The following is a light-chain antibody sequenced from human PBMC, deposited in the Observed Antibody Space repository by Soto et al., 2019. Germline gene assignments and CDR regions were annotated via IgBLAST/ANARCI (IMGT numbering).Light chain of an antibody. J-gene: IGKJ1*01. CDR3: QQYDFSPWT. CDR1: QRLSSNF. CDR2: DSS. V-gene: IGKV3-20*01. Sequence: EIVLTQSPATLSLSPGERATLSCRASQRLSSNFLALYQQKPCQAPRLLLYDSSTRATGFPDRFSGSGSGTDFTLTLIRLETDDFAVYYCQQYDFSPWTFGPGTMVEI.